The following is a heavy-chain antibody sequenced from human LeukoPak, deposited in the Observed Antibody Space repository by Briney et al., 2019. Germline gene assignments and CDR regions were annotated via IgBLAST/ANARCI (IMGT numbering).Heavy chain of an antibody. J-gene: IGHJ5*02. Sequence: SETLSLTCTVSGGSISSYYWSWIRQPPGKGLEWIGYIYYSGSTNYNPSLKSRVTISVDTSKNQFSLKLSSVTAADTAVYYCARGIEDYGGNPNWFDPWGQGTLVTVSS. V-gene: IGHV4-59*12. CDR3: ARGIEDYGGNPNWFDP. CDR1: GGSISSYY. CDR2: IYYSGST. D-gene: IGHD4-23*01.